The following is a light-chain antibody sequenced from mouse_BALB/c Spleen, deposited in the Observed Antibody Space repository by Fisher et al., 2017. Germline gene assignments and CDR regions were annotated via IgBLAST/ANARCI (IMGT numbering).Light chain of an antibody. CDR2: DTS. V-gene: IGKV4-59*01. CDR3: QQWSSNPPT. CDR1: SSVSY. Sequence: IVITQSTAIMSASPGEKVTMTYSASSSVSYMHWYQQKSSTSPKLWIYDTSKLTSGVPGRFSGSGSGNSYSLTISSMEAEDAATYYCQQWSSNPPTFGGGTKLEIK. J-gene: IGKJ2*01.